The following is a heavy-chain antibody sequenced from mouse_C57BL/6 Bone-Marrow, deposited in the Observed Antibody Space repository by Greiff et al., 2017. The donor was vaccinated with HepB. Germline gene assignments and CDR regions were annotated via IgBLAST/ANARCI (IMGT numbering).Heavy chain of an antibody. CDR3: ARSPITTVDYAMDY. D-gene: IGHD1-1*01. J-gene: IGHJ4*01. CDR2: IYPGSGST. CDR1: GYTFTSYW. Sequence: VQLQQPGAELVKPGASVKMSCKASGYTFTSYWITWVKQRPGQGLEWIGDIYPGSGSTNYNEKFKSKATLTVDTSSSTAYMQLSSLTSEDSAVYYCARSPITTVDYAMDYWGQGTSVTVSS. V-gene: IGHV1-55*01.